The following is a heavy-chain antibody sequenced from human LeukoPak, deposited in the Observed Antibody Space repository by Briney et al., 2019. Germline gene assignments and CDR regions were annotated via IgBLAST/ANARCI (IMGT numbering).Heavy chain of an antibody. CDR1: GGTFSSYY. V-gene: IGHV1-2*02. Sequence: RASVKVSCKASGGTFSSYYMHWVRQAPGQGLEWMGWINPNSGGTNYAQKFHGRVTMTRDTSISTAYMELSRLRSDDTAVYYCARSQAKWDPFDYWGQGTLVTVSS. CDR2: INPNSGGT. D-gene: IGHD1-26*01. J-gene: IGHJ4*02. CDR3: ARSQAKWDPFDY.